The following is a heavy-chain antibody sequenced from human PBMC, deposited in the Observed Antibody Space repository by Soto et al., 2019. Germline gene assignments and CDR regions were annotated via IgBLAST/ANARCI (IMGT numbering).Heavy chain of an antibody. Sequence: EVQLLESGGGLVQPGGSLRLSCAASGFTFSSYAMSWVRQAPGKGLEWVSAISGSGGSTYYADSVKGRFTISRDNSKNTLYLQMNSLRAEDTAVYYCAQGVSVVVVAATGWGQGTLVTVSS. CDR3: AQGVSVVVVAATG. J-gene: IGHJ4*02. CDR2: ISGSGGST. CDR1: GFTFSSYA. D-gene: IGHD2-15*01. V-gene: IGHV3-23*01.